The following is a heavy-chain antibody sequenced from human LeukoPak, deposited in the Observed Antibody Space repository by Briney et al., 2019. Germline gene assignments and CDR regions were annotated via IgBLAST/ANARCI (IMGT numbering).Heavy chain of an antibody. J-gene: IGHJ4*02. D-gene: IGHD3-22*01. CDR1: GFTFSSYG. V-gene: IGHV3-33*01. CDR3: ARGLPPVVKSYFEY. Sequence: GGSLRVSCAASGFTFSSYGMHWVRQAPGKGLEWVAVMWYDGSNKYYADSVKGRFTISRDDSKNTLYLQMNSLRAEDTAMYYCARGLPPVVKSYFEYWGQGTPVTVSS. CDR2: MWYDGSNK.